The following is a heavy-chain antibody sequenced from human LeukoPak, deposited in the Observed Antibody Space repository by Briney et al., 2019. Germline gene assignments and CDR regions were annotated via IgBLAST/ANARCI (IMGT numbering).Heavy chain of an antibody. J-gene: IGHJ4*02. CDR2: IRSNADGGTA. D-gene: IGHD3/OR15-3a*01. CDR3: ATIRTEQDNSFDY. V-gene: IGHV3-15*01. CDR1: GFTFTHAW. Sequence: PGGSLRLSCAAFGFTFTHAWMSWVRQAPGKGLEWVGRIRSNADGGTADYAAPVKGRFAISRDDSKNMLYLQMNSLKTEDTAVYYCATIRTEQDNSFDYWGQGTLVTVSS.